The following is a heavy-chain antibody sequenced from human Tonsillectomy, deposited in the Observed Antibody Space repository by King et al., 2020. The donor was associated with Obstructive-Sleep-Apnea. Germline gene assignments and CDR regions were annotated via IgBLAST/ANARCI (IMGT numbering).Heavy chain of an antibody. V-gene: IGHV6-1*01. CDR3: ARDLGVDDAFDI. CDR2: TYYRSKWYN. D-gene: IGHD5-12*01. CDR1: VDSVSSNSAA. J-gene: IGHJ3*02. Sequence: VQLQQSGPGLVKPSQTLSLTCAISVDSVSSNSAAWNWISQPPSRGLELLGRTYYRSKWYNDYAVSVKSRIPITPDTSKNQIPLQLTSVTPADTAVYYCARDLGVDDAFDIWGQGTMVTVSS.